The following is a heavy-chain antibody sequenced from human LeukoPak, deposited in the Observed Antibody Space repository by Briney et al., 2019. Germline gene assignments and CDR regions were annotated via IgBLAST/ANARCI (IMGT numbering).Heavy chain of an antibody. D-gene: IGHD5-12*01. CDR2: SHYSGST. Sequence: SETLSLTCTVSGGSISRKYWSWIRQPPGKGLEWIGYSHYSGSTIYNPSLKSRVTISVDTSKNQFSLKLGSVTAADTAVYYCARVRGYSGYEFDYFDSWGQGNLVTVSS. J-gene: IGHJ4*02. CDR3: ARVRGYSGYEFDYFDS. CDR1: GGSISRKY. V-gene: IGHV4-59*01.